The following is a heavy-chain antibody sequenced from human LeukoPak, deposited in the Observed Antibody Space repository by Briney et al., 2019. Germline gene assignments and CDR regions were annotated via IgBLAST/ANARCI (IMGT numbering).Heavy chain of an antibody. D-gene: IGHD2-21*02. CDR1: GFTFSNYA. CDR3: ARDLRLKELAYCGGDCLDN. Sequence: GGSLRLSCAASGFTFSNYAMHWVRQAPGKGLEYVSAISSNGGSTYYANSVKGRFTISRDNSKNTLYLQMGSLRAEDMAVYYRARDLRLKELAYCGGDCLDNWGQGTLVTVSS. V-gene: IGHV3-64*01. CDR2: ISSNGGST. J-gene: IGHJ4*02.